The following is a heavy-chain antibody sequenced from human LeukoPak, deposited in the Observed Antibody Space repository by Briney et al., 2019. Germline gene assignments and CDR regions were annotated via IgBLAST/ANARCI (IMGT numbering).Heavy chain of an antibody. J-gene: IGHJ4*02. CDR2: ISANLGIA. Sequence: GASVKVSCKASGYTFTSYGISWVRQAPGQGLEWMGRISANLGIANYAQKFQGRVTITADKSTSTAYMELSSLRSEDTAVYYCARLGVVAAHWFDDYWGQGTLVTVSS. D-gene: IGHD2-15*01. V-gene: IGHV1-69*04. CDR3: ARLGVVAAHWFDDY. CDR1: GYTFTSYG.